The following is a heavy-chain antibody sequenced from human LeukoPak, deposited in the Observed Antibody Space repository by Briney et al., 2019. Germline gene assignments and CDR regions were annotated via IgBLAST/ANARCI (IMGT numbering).Heavy chain of an antibody. CDR2: IYNGVNT. Sequence: SETLPLTCTVSGASVSSASYWTWIRQPPGKGVEWIAHIYNGVNTNYNPSLKSRVTISVDTSKNQFSLRLNSVTAADTAVYYCARSRAFNSGAFDPWGQGSLVTVSS. CDR3: ARSRAFNSGAFDP. CDR1: GASVSSASY. V-gene: IGHV4-61*01. D-gene: IGHD1-26*01. J-gene: IGHJ5*02.